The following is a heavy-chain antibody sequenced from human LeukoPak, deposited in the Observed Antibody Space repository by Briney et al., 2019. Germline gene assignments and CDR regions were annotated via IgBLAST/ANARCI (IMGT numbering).Heavy chain of an antibody. CDR1: GYTFTSYG. V-gene: IGHV1-18*01. CDR3: ARSLIRDYDFWSGYYPLDAFDI. D-gene: IGHD3-3*01. J-gene: IGHJ3*02. CDR2: ISAYNGNT. Sequence: GASVKVSCKASGYTFTSYGISWVRQAPGQGLEWMGWISAYNGNTNYAQKLQGRVTMTTDTSTSTAYMELRSLRSDDTAVYYCARSLIRDYDFWSGYYPLDAFDIWGQGTMVTVSS.